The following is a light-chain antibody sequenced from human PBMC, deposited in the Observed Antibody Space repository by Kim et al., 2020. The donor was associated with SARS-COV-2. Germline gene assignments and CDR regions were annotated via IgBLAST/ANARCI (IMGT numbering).Light chain of an antibody. Sequence: DIQMTQSPSTLSASVGDRVTITCRASQSISSWLAWYQQKPGKAPKLLIYKASSLESGVPSRFSGSGSGTEFTLTISSLQPDDFATYYCQQYNSDLLTFGGGTKVDI. CDR1: QSISSW. J-gene: IGKJ4*01. V-gene: IGKV1-5*03. CDR2: KAS. CDR3: QQYNSDLLT.